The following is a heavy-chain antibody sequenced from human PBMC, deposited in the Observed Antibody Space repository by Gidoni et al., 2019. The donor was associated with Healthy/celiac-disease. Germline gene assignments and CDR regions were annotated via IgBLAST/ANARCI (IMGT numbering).Heavy chain of an antibody. Sequence: QVQLQESGPGLVKPSEPLSLTCTVSGYSISSGYYWGWIRQPPGKGLEWIGSIYQSGSTYYNPSLKSRVTISVDTSKNQFSLKLSSVTAADTAVYYCARGWTIHYGMDVWGQGTTVTVSS. D-gene: IGHD3-3*01. CDR2: IYQSGST. J-gene: IGHJ6*02. CDR3: ARGWTIHYGMDV. CDR1: GYSISSGYY. V-gene: IGHV4-38-2*02.